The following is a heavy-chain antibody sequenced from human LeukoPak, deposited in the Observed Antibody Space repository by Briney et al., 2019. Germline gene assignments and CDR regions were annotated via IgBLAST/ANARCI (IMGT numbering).Heavy chain of an antibody. J-gene: IGHJ6*02. CDR1: GYTFTSYD. V-gene: IGHV1-8*01. CDR2: MNPNSGNT. CDR3: AREAGDSSGYYYYYYYSMDV. D-gene: IGHD3-22*01. Sequence: ASVKVSCKASGYTFTSYDINWVRQATGQGLEWMGWMNPNSGNTGYAQKFQGRVTMTRNTSISTAYMELSSLRSEDTAVYYCAREAGDSSGYYYYYYYSMDVWGQGTTVTVSS.